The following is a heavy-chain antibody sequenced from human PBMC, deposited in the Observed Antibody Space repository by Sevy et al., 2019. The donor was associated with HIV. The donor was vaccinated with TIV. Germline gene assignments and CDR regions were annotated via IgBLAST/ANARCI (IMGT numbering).Heavy chain of an antibody. Sequence: GGSLRLSCKPSGFTFISYAMNWVRQAPGKGLEWVSTIYGSSGATYYGDSVKGRCTISRYNSKNTLYLQMNSLRTEDTAVYYCAGGRDDSSGSFYAFDIWGQGTMVTVSS. V-gene: IGHV3-23*01. D-gene: IGHD3-22*01. CDR2: IYGSSGAT. CDR1: GFTFISYA. CDR3: AGGRDDSSGSFYAFDI. J-gene: IGHJ3*02.